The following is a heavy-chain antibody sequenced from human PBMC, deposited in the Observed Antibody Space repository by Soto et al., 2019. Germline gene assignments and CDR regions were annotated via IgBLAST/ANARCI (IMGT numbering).Heavy chain of an antibody. J-gene: IGHJ6*03. D-gene: IGHD2-2*01. Sequence: EVQLVESGGGLVQPGGSPRLSCAASGFTVSYNYMSWVRQAPGKGLEWVSVMYRGGDTFYADSVKGRFSVSRDSSKNTLYLQMNSLRAEDTAVYYCAKEEGGCSGTSCNLYYYYYMDVWGKGTTVTVSS. CDR1: GFTVSYNY. CDR2: MYRGGDT. V-gene: IGHV3-66*01. CDR3: AKEEGGCSGTSCNLYYYYYMDV.